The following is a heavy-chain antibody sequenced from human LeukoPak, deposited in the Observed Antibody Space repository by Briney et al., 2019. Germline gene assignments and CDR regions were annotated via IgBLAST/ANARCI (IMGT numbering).Heavy chain of an antibody. J-gene: IGHJ6*03. D-gene: IGHD6-19*01. CDR1: GVSISSGSNY. CDR3: ARDPTGRYSSEGHMDV. CDR2: IYSSGST. V-gene: IGHV4-39*07. Sequence: SETLSLTCRVSGVSISSGSNYWGWIRQPPGKTLEWIGSIYSSGSTYYNSSLKSRVIILIDTAKNHFSLNLSSVTAADTAVYYCARDPTGRYSSEGHMDVWGKGTTVTISS.